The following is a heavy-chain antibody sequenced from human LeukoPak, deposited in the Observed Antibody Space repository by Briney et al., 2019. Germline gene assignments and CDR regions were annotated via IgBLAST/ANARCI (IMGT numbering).Heavy chain of an antibody. CDR1: GGSISSGSYY. V-gene: IGHV4-61*02. CDR3: VRDVPSGYFDY. CDR2: IYTSGST. D-gene: IGHD3-22*01. Sequence: SQTLSLTCTVSGGSISSGSYYWSWIRQPAGKGLEWIGRIYTSGSTNYNPSLKSRVTISVDTSKNQFSLRLSSVTAADTAVYYCVRDVPSGYFDYWGQGTLVTVSS. J-gene: IGHJ4*02.